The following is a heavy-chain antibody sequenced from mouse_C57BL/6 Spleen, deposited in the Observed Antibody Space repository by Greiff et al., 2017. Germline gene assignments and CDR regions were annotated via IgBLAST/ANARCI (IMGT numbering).Heavy chain of an antibody. CDR1: GFTFSSYA. CDR2: ISDGGSYT. CDR3: ARDIDGYYDY. Sequence: DVKLVESGGGLVKPGGSLKLSCAASGFTFSSYAMSWVRQTPEKRLEWVATISDGGSYTYYPDNVKGRFTISRDNAKNNLYLQMSHLKSEDTAMYYCARDIDGYYDYWGQGTTLTVSS. V-gene: IGHV5-4*01. D-gene: IGHD2-3*01. J-gene: IGHJ2*01.